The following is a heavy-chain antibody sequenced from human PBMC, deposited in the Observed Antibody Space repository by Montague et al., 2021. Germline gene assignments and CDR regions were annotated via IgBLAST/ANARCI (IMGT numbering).Heavy chain of an antibody. V-gene: IGHV4-39*07. CDR3: ARVFSSWYVGWFDP. CDR2: IYYSGNS. Sequence: SETLSLTCTVSGASIISNIYYWGWIRQSPGKGLEWIGSIYYSGNSFYQPSLKSRITMAVDTSKNQSSLKLSSVTAADTAIYYCARVFSSWYVGWFDPWGQGTLVTVSS. J-gene: IGHJ5*02. CDR1: GASIISNIYY. D-gene: IGHD6-13*01.